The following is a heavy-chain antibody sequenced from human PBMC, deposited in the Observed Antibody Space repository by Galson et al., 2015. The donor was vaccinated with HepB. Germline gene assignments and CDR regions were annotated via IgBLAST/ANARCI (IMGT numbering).Heavy chain of an antibody. Sequence: SLRLSCAASGFTFSRYAMNWVRQAPGKGLECVSAISGGYTFYADSVKGRFTISRDNSKNTLYLQMNGLRAEDTATYYCSSANVYYFDYWGQGTLVTVSS. J-gene: IGHJ4*02. CDR1: GFTFSRYA. V-gene: IGHV3-23*01. D-gene: IGHD2-2*01. CDR3: SSANVYYFDY. CDR2: ISGGYT.